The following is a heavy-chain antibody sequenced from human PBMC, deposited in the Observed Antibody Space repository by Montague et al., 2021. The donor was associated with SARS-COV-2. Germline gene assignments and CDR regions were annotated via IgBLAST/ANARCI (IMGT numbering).Heavy chain of an antibody. CDR3: ARDRDWDDWCGMDV. V-gene: IGHV3-48*03. D-gene: IGHD2-21*01. CDR2: ISSSGGGSTK. CDR1: GFIFSSSA. J-gene: IGHJ6*02. Sequence: SLRLSCAASGFIFSSSAMNWVRPAPGKGLEWISYISSSGGGSTKHYTDSVKGRFTISRDNAKNSLYLQMNSLRVEDTAIYYCARDRDWDDWCGMDVWGQGTTVTVSS.